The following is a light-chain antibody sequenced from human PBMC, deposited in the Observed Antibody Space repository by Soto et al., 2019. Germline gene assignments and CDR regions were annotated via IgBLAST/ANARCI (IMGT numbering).Light chain of an antibody. Sequence: QSALTQPASVSGSPGQSITISCTGTSGDIGSYNRVSWYQQHPGKAPKLIIYEVTARPSGFSNRFSGSKSGNTASRTISGLQAEDEAEYYGSSYTNINTRASVFGTGTKLTVL. CDR2: EVT. CDR1: SGDIGSYNR. V-gene: IGLV2-14*01. CDR3: SSYTNINTRASV. J-gene: IGLJ1*01.